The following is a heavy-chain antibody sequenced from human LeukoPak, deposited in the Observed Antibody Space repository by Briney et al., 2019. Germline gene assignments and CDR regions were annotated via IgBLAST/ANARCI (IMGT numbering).Heavy chain of an antibody. V-gene: IGHV4-34*01. Sequence: SETLSLTCTVSGGSISSYYWNWIRQPPGKGLEWIGEINHSGCTNYNPSLKSRVTISVDTSKNQLSLKLSSVTAADTAVYYCARPGFYGAPIDYWGQGTLVTVSS. J-gene: IGHJ4*02. CDR3: ARPGFYGAPIDY. D-gene: IGHD4-17*01. CDR1: GGSISSYY. CDR2: INHSGCT.